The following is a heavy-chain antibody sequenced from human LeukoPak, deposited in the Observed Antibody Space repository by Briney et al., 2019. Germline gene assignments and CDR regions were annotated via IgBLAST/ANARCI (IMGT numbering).Heavy chain of an antibody. D-gene: IGHD6-13*01. CDR1: GFTFSNYG. CDR3: ATLFIAAAGDYFDY. CDR2: IWYHGNDE. V-gene: IGHV3-30*02. Sequence: GGSLRLSCAASGFTFSNYGMHWVRQAPGEGLEWVALIWYHGNDEDYVDSVKGRFTISRDNSKNMVYLQMNSLRAEDTAVYYCATLFIAAAGDYFDYWGQGTLVTVSS. J-gene: IGHJ4*02.